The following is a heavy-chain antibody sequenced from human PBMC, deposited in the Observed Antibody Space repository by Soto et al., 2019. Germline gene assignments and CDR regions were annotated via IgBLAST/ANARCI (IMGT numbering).Heavy chain of an antibody. V-gene: IGHV1-69*13. CDR1: GGTFSSYA. D-gene: IGHD6-13*01. Sequence: SVKVSCKASGGTFSSYAISWVRQAPGQGLEWMGGIIPIFGTANYAQKFQGRVTITADESTSTAYMELSSLRSEDTAVYYCARVEVAAAGMYYFDYWGQGTLVTVSS. J-gene: IGHJ4*02. CDR2: IIPIFGTA. CDR3: ARVEVAAAGMYYFDY.